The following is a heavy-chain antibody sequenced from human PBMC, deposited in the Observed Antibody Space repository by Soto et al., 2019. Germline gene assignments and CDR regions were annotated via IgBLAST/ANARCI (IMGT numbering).Heavy chain of an antibody. CDR3: ARAVGIAVTGLDL. V-gene: IGHV1-8*01. CDR2: MNPLNGNA. Sequence: QEQLVQSGAEVKRPGASVKVAGRASGSTFTSSNINWVRQAAGQGPEWIGCMNPLNGNAAFAREFQGRITLTRDTSTDTAYMEVGGLSSGGTAIYYCARAVGIAVTGLDLWGPGTLVTVSS. CDR1: GSTFTSSN. J-gene: IGHJ5*02. D-gene: IGHD6-19*01.